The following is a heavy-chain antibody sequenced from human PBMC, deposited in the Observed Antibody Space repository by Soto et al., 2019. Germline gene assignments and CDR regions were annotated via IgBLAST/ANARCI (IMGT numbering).Heavy chain of an antibody. D-gene: IGHD7-27*01. CDR2: ISSSSSYI. CDR3: ATGPKLGTDWYFDL. CDR1: GFTFSSYS. V-gene: IGHV3-21*01. Sequence: PGGSLRLSCAASGFTFSSYSMNWVRQAPGKGLEWVSSISSSSSYIYYADSVKGRFTISRDNAKNSLYLQMNSLRAEDTAVYYCATGPKLGTDWYFDLWGRGTLVTVSS. J-gene: IGHJ2*01.